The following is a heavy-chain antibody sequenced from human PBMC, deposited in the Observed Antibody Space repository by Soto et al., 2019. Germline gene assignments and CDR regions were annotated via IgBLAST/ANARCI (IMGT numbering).Heavy chain of an antibody. CDR2: INPSGGST. V-gene: IGHV1-46*03. CDR3: ARDTHSQYYAILTGYLNAFDI. J-gene: IGHJ3*02. CDR1: GYTFTSYY. Sequence: GASVKVSGKASGYTFTSYYMHWVRQAPGQGLEWMGIINPSGGSTSYAQKFQGRVTMTRDTSTSTVYMELSSLRSEDTAVYYCARDTHSQYYAILTGYLNAFDIWGQATMVTVSS. D-gene: IGHD3-9*01.